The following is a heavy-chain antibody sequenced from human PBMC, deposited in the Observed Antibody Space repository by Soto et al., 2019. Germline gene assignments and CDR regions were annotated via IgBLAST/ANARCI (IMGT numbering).Heavy chain of an antibody. J-gene: IGHJ6*02. CDR3: ARNPPKWDLSHHYYYGMDV. Sequence: GGSLRLSCAASGFTFSSYDMHWVRQATGKGLEWVSAIGTAGDTYYPGSVKGRFTISRENAKNSLYLQMNSLRAEDTAVYYCARNPPKWDLSHHYYYGMDVWGQGTTVTVSS. D-gene: IGHD1-26*01. V-gene: IGHV3-13*01. CDR2: IGTAGDT. CDR1: GFTFSSYD.